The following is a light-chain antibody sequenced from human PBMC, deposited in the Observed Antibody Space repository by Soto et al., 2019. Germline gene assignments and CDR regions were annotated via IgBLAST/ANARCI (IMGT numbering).Light chain of an antibody. CDR1: SSDVGAYNY. J-gene: IGLJ1*01. CDR2: EVS. CDR3: SSYTSSGTYV. V-gene: IGLV2-14*01. Sequence: QSALTQPASVSGSPGQSITISCTGTSSDVGAYNYVSWYQQHPGKAPKLMISEVSNRPSGVSNRFSGSKSGNTASLTISGLQAEDEADYYCSSYTSSGTYVFGTGTKLTVL.